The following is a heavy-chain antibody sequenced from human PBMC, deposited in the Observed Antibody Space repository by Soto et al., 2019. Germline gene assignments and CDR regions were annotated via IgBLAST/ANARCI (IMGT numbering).Heavy chain of an antibody. D-gene: IGHD1-26*01. J-gene: IGHJ4*02. CDR2: SYSGGST. Sequence: GGSLRLSCAASGFTVSSNYMSWVRQAPGKGLEWVSVSYSGGSTYYADSVKGRFTISRDNSKNTLYLQMNSLRAEDTAVYYCARDDKWELHFDYWGQGTLVTVSS. CDR3: ARDDKWELHFDY. V-gene: IGHV3-53*01. CDR1: GFTVSSNY.